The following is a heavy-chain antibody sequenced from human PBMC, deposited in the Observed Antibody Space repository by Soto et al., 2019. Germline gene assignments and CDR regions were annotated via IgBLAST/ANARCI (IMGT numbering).Heavy chain of an antibody. CDR2: ISYDGSNK. CDR1: GFTFSSYG. D-gene: IGHD6-6*01. V-gene: IGHV3-30*18. J-gene: IGHJ4*02. Sequence: GGSLRLSCAASGFTFSSYGMHWVRQAPGKGLEWVAVISYDGSNKYYADSVKGRFTISRDNSKNTLYLQTNSLRAEDTAVYYCAKSIEEMATTLDYWGQGTLVTVSS. CDR3: AKSIEEMATTLDY.